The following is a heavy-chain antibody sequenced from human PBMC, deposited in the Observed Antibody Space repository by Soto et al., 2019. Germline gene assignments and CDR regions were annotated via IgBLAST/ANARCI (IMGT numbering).Heavy chain of an antibody. CDR3: ASSITIFGVAAPNYFDY. CDR1: GGSISSGGYY. V-gene: IGHV4-31*03. Sequence: QVQLQESGPGLVKPSQTLSLTCTVSGGSISSGGYYWSWIRQHPGKGLEWVGYIYYSGCTYYNPSLKSRVTISVDTSNTQFSLKLSSVTAADTAVYYCASSITIFGVAAPNYFDYWGQVTLVTVSS. D-gene: IGHD3-3*01. J-gene: IGHJ4*02. CDR2: IYYSGCT.